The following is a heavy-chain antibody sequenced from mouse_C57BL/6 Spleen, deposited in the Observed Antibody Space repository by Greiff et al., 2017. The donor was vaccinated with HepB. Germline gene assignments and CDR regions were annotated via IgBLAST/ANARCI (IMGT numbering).Heavy chain of an antibody. CDR1: GFNIKNTY. CDR2: IDPANGNT. Sequence: EVQLQESVAELVRPGASVKLSCTASGFNIKNTYMHWVKQRPEQGLEWIGRIDPANGNTKYAPKFQGKATITADTSSNTAYLQLSSLTSEDTAIYYCASSYYYGSSPFDYWGQGTTLTVSS. CDR3: ASSYYYGSSPFDY. J-gene: IGHJ2*01. V-gene: IGHV14-3*01. D-gene: IGHD1-1*01.